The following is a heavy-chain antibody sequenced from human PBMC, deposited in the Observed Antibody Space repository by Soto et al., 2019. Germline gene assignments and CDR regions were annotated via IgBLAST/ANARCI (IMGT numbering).Heavy chain of an antibody. J-gene: IGHJ4*02. V-gene: IGHV1-18*01. CDR2: ISAYNGNT. D-gene: IGHD2-15*01. Sequence: QVQLVQSGAEVKKPGASVKVSCKASGYTFTSYGISWVRQAPGQGLEWMGWISAYNGNTNYAQKLQGRVTMTTDTSTSTAYMERSSLRADDTAVYYCARDQSGGGMVVGATGGFDYWGQGTLVTVSS. CDR3: ARDQSGGGMVVGATGGFDY. CDR1: GYTFTSYG.